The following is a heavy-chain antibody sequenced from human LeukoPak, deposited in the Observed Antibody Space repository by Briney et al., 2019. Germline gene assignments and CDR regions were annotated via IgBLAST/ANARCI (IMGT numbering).Heavy chain of an antibody. J-gene: IGHJ4*02. Sequence: GGALRLSCAASGLSFSDDFMCWSCQAPRRGVERGSHMSKRGETIDYADCVKGRSTISRDNTKNLLYLQMNSLRGDDTAVYYCAGDVRGSWAWYFDYWGQGTLVSVSS. CDR3: AGDVRGSWAWYFDY. CDR2: MSKRGETI. CDR1: GLSFSDDF. D-gene: IGHD6-13*01. V-gene: IGHV3-11*01.